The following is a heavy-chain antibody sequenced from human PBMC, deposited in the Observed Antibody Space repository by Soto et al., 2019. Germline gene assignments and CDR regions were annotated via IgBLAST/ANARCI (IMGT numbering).Heavy chain of an antibody. D-gene: IGHD6-19*01. J-gene: IGHJ4*02. CDR2: ISYDGSNK. V-gene: IGHV3-30-3*01. CDR1: GFTFSTYA. CDR3: ARDKSPYSSGWHNRHFDY. Sequence: QVQLVESGGGVVQPGRSLRLSCAASGFTFSTYAMHWVRQAPGKGLEWVAVISYDGSNKYYADSVKGRFTISRDNSKNTXXLQMNSQRAEDTAVYYCARDKSPYSSGWHNRHFDYWGQGTLVTVSS.